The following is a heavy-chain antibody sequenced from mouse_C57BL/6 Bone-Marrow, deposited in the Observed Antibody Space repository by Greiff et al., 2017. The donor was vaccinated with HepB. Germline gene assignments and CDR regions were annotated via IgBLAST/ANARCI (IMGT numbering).Heavy chain of an antibody. D-gene: IGHD1-1*01. CDR2: INYDGSST. J-gene: IGHJ2*01. CDR1: GFTFSDYY. CDR3: ARDAGSYYFDY. Sequence: EVMLVESEGGLVQPGSSMKLSCTASGFTFSDYYMAWVRQVPEKGLEWVANINYDGSSTYYLDSLKSRFIISRDNAKNILYLQMSSLKSEDTATYYGARDAGSYYFDYWGQGTTLTVSS. V-gene: IGHV5-16*01.